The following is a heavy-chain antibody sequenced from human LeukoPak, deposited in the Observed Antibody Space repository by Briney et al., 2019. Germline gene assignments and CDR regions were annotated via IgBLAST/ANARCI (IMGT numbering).Heavy chain of an antibody. V-gene: IGHV3-48*03. CDR2: ISGSGSTI. CDR1: GFTFSSYE. D-gene: IGHD3-22*01. Sequence: PGGSLRLSCAASGFTFSSYEMNWVRQAPGKGLEWVSYISGSGSTIYYADSVKGRFTISRDNAKNSLYLQMNSLRAEDTAVYYCAAYYYDSSVSRAFDIWGQGTMVTVSS. CDR3: AAYYYDSSVSRAFDI. J-gene: IGHJ3*02.